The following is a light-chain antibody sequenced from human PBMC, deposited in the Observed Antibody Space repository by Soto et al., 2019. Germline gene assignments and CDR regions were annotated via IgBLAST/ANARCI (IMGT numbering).Light chain of an antibody. CDR1: QSINSNY. Sequence: EIVLTQSPGTLSLSPGERATLSCRASQSINSNYLAWYQQKPGQAPRLLIYGASSRATGIPDRFSGSGSGTDFTLTISRLEPEDFAVYYCHQYDSSPALTFGGGTKVEIK. J-gene: IGKJ4*01. CDR3: HQYDSSPALT. CDR2: GAS. V-gene: IGKV3-20*01.